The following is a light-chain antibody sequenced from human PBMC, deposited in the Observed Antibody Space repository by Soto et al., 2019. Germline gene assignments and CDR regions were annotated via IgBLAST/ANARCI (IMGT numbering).Light chain of an antibody. CDR1: QSLLHSNGHDC. J-gene: IGKJ4*01. CDR3: VPTLQSAVT. V-gene: IGKV2-28*01. CDR2: FGS. Sequence: EIVMTQSPLSLPVTPGEPASISCRSSQSLLHSNGHDCLDWYVQKPGQSPQLLIYFGSNRASGVPDRFSGSGSGTVFTLRITRVEAGDVGVYYCVPTLQSAVTFGGGTKVEIK.